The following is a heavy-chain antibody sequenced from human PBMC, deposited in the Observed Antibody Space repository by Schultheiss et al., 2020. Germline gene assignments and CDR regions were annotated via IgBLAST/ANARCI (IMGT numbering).Heavy chain of an antibody. J-gene: IGHJ4*02. V-gene: IGHV3-30*03. D-gene: IGHD3-16*01. CDR2: ISYDGSNK. Sequence: GGSLRLSCAASGFTFSSYGMHWVRQAPGKGLEWVAVISYDGSNKYYADSVKGRFTISRDNSKNTLYLQMNSLRAEDTAVYYCARLAIAVSMGVVWAGFDYWGQGTLVTVSS. CDR1: GFTFSSYG. CDR3: ARLAIAVSMGVVWAGFDY.